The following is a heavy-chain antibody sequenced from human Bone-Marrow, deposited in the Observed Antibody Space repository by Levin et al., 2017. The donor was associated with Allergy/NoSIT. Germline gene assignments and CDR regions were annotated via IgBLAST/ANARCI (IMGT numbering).Heavy chain of an antibody. J-gene: IGHJ4*02. CDR3: ARHEASIVGRYFDY. V-gene: IGHV4-39*01. CDR1: GGSISSSSYY. Sequence: PSETLSLTCTVSGGSISSSSYYWGWIRQPPGKGLEWIGSIYYSGSTYYNPSLKSRVTISVDTSKNQFSLKLSSVTAADTAVYYCARHEASIVGRYFDYWGQGTLVTVSS. CDR2: IYYSGST. D-gene: IGHD1-26*01.